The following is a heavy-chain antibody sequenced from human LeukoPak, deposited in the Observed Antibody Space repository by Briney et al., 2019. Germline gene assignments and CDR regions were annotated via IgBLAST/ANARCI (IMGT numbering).Heavy chain of an antibody. V-gene: IGHV1-2*02. D-gene: IGHD3-10*01. Sequence: WASVTVSFTASGYTFTVYYMHWVGQAPGQGREWMGWINPNSGGTNYAQKFQGGVTITRDTSISTAYMELSRLRSDDTAVYYCAIPLGRYYYGSGSFSDAFDIWGRGTMVTVSS. CDR1: GYTFTVYY. CDR3: AIPLGRYYYGSGSFSDAFDI. J-gene: IGHJ3*02. CDR2: INPNSGGT.